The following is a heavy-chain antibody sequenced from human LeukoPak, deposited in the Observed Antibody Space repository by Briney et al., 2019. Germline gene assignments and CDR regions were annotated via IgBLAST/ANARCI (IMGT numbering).Heavy chain of an antibody. CDR1: GCSFSTYW. CDR3: ARTEVLWSGVDY. J-gene: IGHJ4*02. V-gene: IGHV5-51*01. Sequence: GGSLKISCKGSGCSFSTYWIVWGRQLPGKGLEGRGIIYPGDSDTRYSPSFQGQVTISADKSINTGYLQWSSLKASDTAMNYCARTEVLWSGVDYSGPGTLVTASS. CDR2: IYPGDSDT. D-gene: IGHD3-3*01.